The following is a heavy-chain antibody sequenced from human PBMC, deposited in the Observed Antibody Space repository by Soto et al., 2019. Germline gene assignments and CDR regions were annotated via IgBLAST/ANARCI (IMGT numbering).Heavy chain of an antibody. CDR1: GGSISSGGYY. J-gene: IGHJ4*02. CDR3: ASLKRGYSYGYFDY. CDR2: IYYSGST. Sequence: NPSETLSLTCTVSGGSISSGGYYWSWIRQHPGKGLEWIGYIYYSGSTYYNPSLKSRVTISVDTSKNQFSLKLSSVTAADTAVYYCASLKRGYSYGYFDYWGQGTLVTVSS. V-gene: IGHV4-31*03. D-gene: IGHD5-18*01.